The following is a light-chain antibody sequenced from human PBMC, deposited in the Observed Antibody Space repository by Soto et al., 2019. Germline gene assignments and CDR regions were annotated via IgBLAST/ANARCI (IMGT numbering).Light chain of an antibody. CDR2: KTS. J-gene: IGKJ1*01. CDR3: QQYNTYPMT. Sequence: DVQMTQSPSTLSAYVGDTVTITCRASQTINSWLAWYQHRPGKGPKLLIYKTSTVEGGVPLRSSGSGSGTEFTLTISSLQPADSATYYCQQYNTYPMTFGQGTKVDIK. CDR1: QTINSW. V-gene: IGKV1-5*03.